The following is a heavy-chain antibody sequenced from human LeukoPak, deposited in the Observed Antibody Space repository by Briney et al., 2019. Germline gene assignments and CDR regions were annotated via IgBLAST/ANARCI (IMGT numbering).Heavy chain of an antibody. CDR2: ISSSSSTI. D-gene: IGHD2-2*01. Sequence: GGSLRLSCAASGFTFSSYSMNWVRQAPGKGLEWVSCISSSSSTIYYADSVKGRFTISRDNAKNSLYLQMNSLRAEDTAVYYCARDLVVPAAMPYYMDVWGKGTTVTVSS. CDR3: ARDLVVPAAMPYYMDV. J-gene: IGHJ6*03. CDR1: GFTFSSYS. V-gene: IGHV3-48*01.